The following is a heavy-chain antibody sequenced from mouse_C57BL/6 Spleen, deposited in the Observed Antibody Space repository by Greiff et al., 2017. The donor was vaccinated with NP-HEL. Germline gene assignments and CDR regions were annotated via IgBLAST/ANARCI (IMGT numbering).Heavy chain of an antibody. CDR1: GFNIKDDY. V-gene: IGHV14-4*01. CDR2: IDPENGDT. Sequence: EVKLMESGAELVRPGASVKLSCTASGFNIKDDYMHWVKQRPEQGLEWIGWIDPENGDTEYASKFQGKATITADTSSNTAYLQLSSLTSEDTAVYYCTTLYYYGSRGGFFAYWGQGTLVTVSA. J-gene: IGHJ3*01. CDR3: TTLYYYGSRGGFFAY. D-gene: IGHD1-1*01.